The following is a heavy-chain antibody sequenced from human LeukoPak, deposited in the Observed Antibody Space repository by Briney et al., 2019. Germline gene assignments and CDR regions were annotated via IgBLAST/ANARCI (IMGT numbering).Heavy chain of an antibody. D-gene: IGHD4-17*01. V-gene: IGHV1-2*02. CDR2: INPNSGGT. CDR3: ARTQSRTVTPFGY. Sequence: GGSLRLSCAASGYTFTGYYMHWVRQAPGQGLEWMGWINPNSGGTNYAQKFQGRVTMTRDTSISTAYMELSRLRSDDTAVYYCARTQSRTVTPFGYWGQGTLVTVSS. J-gene: IGHJ4*02. CDR1: GYTFTGYY.